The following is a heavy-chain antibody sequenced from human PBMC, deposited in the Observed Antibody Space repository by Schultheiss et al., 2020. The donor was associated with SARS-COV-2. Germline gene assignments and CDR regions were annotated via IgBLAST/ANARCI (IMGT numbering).Heavy chain of an antibody. V-gene: IGHV4-31*03. CDR2: IYYSGST. CDR1: GGSISSGGYY. Sequence: LRLSCTVSGGSISSGGYYWSWIRQHPGKGLEWIGYIYYSGSTYYNPSLKSRVTISVDTSKNQFSLKLCSVTAADTAVYYCARDRGRGYFDYWGQGTLVTISS. D-gene: IGHD3-10*01. J-gene: IGHJ4*02. CDR3: ARDRGRGYFDY.